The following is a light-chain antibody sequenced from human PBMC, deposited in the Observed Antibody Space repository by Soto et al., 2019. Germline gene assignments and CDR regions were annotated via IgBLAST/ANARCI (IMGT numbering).Light chain of an antibody. V-gene: IGKV3-15*01. J-gene: IGKJ1*01. CDR1: QSVSNN. Sequence: EIVLTQSPATLSVSPGERATLSCRASQSVSNNLAWYHQKPGQAPRLLIYGPSTRASGIPARFSGSGYGREFTLTISSLQSEGYGVYYCHQYNDWPPAFGQGTKVDIK. CDR3: HQYNDWPPA. CDR2: GPS.